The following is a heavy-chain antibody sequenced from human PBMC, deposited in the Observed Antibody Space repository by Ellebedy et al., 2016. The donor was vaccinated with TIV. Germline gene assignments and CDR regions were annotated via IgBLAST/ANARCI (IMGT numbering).Heavy chain of an antibody. V-gene: IGHV3-23*01. J-gene: IGHJ4*02. D-gene: IGHD3-22*01. CDR2: ISGGGDRT. CDR3: AKGTSSGFNYDRVGCEY. CDR1: GFTFSSFA. Sequence: GGSLRLSCAASGFTFSSFAMHWVRQAPGKGLEWLSVISGGGDRTYHADSVKGRLTITRDNSKNTPYLQVDRLTAEDTAVYYCAKGTSSGFNYDRVGCEYWGQGTLVTVSS.